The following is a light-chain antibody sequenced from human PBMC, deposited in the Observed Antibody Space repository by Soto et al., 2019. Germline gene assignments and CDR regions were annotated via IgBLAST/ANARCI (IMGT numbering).Light chain of an antibody. J-gene: IGLJ2*01. Sequence: QSALTQPPSASGSPGQSVTISCTGTSSDVGGYKYVSWYQQHPGKAPKLMIYEVSKRPSGVPDRFSGSKSGNTASLTVSGLQAEDEADYYCSPYAGSNHLMIFGGGTKLTVL. CDR2: EVS. CDR1: SSDVGGYKY. CDR3: SPYAGSNHLMI. V-gene: IGLV2-8*01.